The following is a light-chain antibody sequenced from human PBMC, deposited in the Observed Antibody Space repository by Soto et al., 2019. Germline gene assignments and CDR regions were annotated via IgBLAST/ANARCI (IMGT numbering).Light chain of an antibody. CDR1: QFVSRS. V-gene: IGKV3-11*01. CDR2: DAS. CDR3: QLHSNWPPIT. J-gene: IGKJ5*01. Sequence: ETVLTQSPATLSLSPGERSTLSCRASQFVSRSLAWYQQKPGQAPRLXXHDASDRATGIPGRFIGSGSGTYFTLTISSLETEDFAVYDGQLHSNWPPITFGQGTRLEIK.